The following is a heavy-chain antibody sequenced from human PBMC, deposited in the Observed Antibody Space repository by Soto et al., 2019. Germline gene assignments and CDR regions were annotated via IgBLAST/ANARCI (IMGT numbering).Heavy chain of an antibody. D-gene: IGHD3-10*01. J-gene: IGHJ4*02. CDR2: ISAYNGNT. Sequence: QVQLVQSGAEVKKPGASVKVSCKASGYTFTSYGISWVRQAPGQGLEWMGWISAYNGNTNYAQKVQGRVIMTRDTSTSTAYMELRSLRSDDTAVYYCARDHGSGKNLGRWEDYWGQGTLVTVSS. CDR1: GYTFTSYG. V-gene: IGHV1-18*01. CDR3: ARDHGSGKNLGRWEDY.